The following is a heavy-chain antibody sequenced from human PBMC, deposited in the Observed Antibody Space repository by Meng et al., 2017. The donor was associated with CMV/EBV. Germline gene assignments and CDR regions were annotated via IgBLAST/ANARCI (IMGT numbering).Heavy chain of an antibody. V-gene: IGHV1-18*01. CDR1: RYTPTSYG. J-gene: IGHJ5*02. CDR2: RSADKGNT. D-gene: IGHD6-13*01. CDR3: ARDIKAAAGTVRVNWFDP. Sequence: PRASVKVSCTVSRYTPTSYGIISRPQAPGHWLGWMRGRSADKGNTNYAQQLHGRVTTPTDTVTSTAYTELSSLRPDDTAVYYCARDIKAAAGTVRVNWFDPWGQGTLVTVSS.